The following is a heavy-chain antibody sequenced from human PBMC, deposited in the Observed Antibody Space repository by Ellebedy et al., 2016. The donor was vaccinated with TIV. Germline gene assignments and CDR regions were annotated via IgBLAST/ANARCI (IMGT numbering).Heavy chain of an antibody. D-gene: IGHD5-18*01. V-gene: IGHV1-8*02. J-gene: IGHJ4*02. CDR1: GDTFTNFD. CDR3: ARYISGSGFHH. Sequence: ASVKVSXKASGDTFTNFDINWVRQAAGQGLEWMGWMNPHGNTGYAQKFLGRVTLSRDTSISTAYVELSSLRSEDTAVYYCARYISGSGFHHWGQGTLVTVSS. CDR2: MNPHGNT.